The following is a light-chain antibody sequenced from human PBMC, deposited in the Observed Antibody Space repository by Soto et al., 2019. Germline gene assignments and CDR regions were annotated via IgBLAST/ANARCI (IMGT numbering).Light chain of an antibody. J-gene: IGKJ5*01. V-gene: IGKV1-39*01. CDR1: QSISKY. Sequence: DIQMTQSPSSLSASAGDRVTITCRASQSISKYLSWYQQKPGKAPKLLIYTASSLQSGIPSRFIGSGSGTDFTLTISNLQPEDFATYYCQQTYSLPPVTFGQGTRLEIK. CDR3: QQTYSLPPVT. CDR2: TAS.